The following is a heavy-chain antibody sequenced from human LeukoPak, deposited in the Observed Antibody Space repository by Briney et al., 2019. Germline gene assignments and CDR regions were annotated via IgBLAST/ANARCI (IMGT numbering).Heavy chain of an antibody. D-gene: IGHD3-16*01. J-gene: IGHJ6*02. V-gene: IGHV3-23*01. CDR2: ISGSGGST. CDR3: AKKGGLDYYYYGMDV. CDR1: GFTFSSYA. Sequence: PGGSLRLSCAASGFTFSSYAMSWVRQAPGKGLEWVSAISGSGGSTYYADSVKGRFTISRDNSKNTLYLQMNGLRAEDTAVYYCAKKGGLDYYYYGMDVWGQGTTVTVSS.